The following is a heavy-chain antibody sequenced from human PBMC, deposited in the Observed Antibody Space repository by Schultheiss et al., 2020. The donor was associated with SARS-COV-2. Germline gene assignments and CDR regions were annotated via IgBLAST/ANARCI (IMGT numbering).Heavy chain of an antibody. Sequence: GGSLRLSCAASGFTFSSYGMHWVRQAPGKGLEWVAVISYDGSNKYYADSVKGRFTISRDNSKNTLYLQMNNLRAEDTAVYYCAKEMSTIPAQNWFDHWGQGTLVTVSS. CDR1: GFTFSSYG. D-gene: IGHD5/OR15-5a*01. CDR2: ISYDGSNK. J-gene: IGHJ5*02. V-gene: IGHV3-33*05. CDR3: AKEMSTIPAQNWFDH.